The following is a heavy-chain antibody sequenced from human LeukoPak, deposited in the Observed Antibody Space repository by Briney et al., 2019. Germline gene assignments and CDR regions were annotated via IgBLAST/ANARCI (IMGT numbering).Heavy chain of an antibody. J-gene: IGHJ6*02. CDR3: ARDHSYYFGSQTSTLDV. D-gene: IGHD3-10*01. Sequence: SETLSLTCTFSGASISTAGYYWTWIRQSPGGGLEWIGYIYDTGSIDYNPSLKSRLTMSLDTSKNQFSLKLRSVTAADTAIYYCARDHSYYFGSQTSTLDVWGQGTAVTVSS. V-gene: IGHV4-31*03. CDR2: IYDTGSI. CDR1: GASISTAGYY.